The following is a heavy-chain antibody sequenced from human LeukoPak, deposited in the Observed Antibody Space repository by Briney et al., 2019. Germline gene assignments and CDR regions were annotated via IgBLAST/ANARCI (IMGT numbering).Heavy chain of an antibody. CDR1: GGSISSYY. CDR2: IYYSGST. J-gene: IGHJ5*02. Sequence: PSETLSLTCTVSGGSISSYYWSWLRQPPGKGLEWIGYIYYSGSTNYNPSLKSRVTISVDTSKNQFSLKLSSVTAADTAVYYCARGSNYVAYRFDHWGQGTLVTVSS. D-gene: IGHD4-11*01. V-gene: IGHV4-59*01. CDR3: ARGSNYVAYRFDH.